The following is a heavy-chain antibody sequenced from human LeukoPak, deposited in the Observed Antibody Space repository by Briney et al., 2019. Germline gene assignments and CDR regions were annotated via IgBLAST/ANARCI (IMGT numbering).Heavy chain of an antibody. D-gene: IGHD1-26*01. J-gene: IGHJ2*01. V-gene: IGHV3-23*01. Sequence: PGGSLRLSCAASGFTFSSNAMSWVRQAPGKGLEWVSAISGSGGSTYYADSVKGRFTISRENAKNSLYLQMNSLRAGDTAVYYCARGLHREGYFDLWGRGTLVTVSS. CDR1: GFTFSSNA. CDR2: ISGSGGST. CDR3: ARGLHREGYFDL.